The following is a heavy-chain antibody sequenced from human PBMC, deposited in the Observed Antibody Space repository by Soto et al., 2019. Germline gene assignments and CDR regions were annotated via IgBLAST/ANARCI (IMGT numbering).Heavy chain of an antibody. CDR3: ARVRRFLEWRPMGGMDV. J-gene: IGHJ6*02. CDR2: IYYSGST. Sequence: TLSLTGTVSGGSISSYYWSWIRQPPGKGLEWIGYIYYSGSTNYNPSLKSRVTISVDTSKNQFSLKLSSVTAADTAVYYCARVRRFLEWRPMGGMDVWGQGTTVTVSS. D-gene: IGHD3-3*01. CDR1: GGSISSYY. V-gene: IGHV4-59*01.